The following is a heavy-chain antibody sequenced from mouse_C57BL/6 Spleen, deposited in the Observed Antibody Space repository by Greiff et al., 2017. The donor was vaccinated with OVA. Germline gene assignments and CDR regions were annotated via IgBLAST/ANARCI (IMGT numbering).Heavy chain of an antibody. J-gene: IGHJ4*01. CDR1: GYTFTSYW. D-gene: IGHD2-10*01. Sequence: VQLQQPGAELVKPGASVKLSCKASGYTFTSYWMHWVKQRPGQGLEWIGMIHPNSGSTNYNEKFKSKATLTVDKSSSTAYMQLSSLTSEDSAVYYCARCPTMSPYYAMDYWGQGTSVTVSS. CDR3: ARCPTMSPYYAMDY. V-gene: IGHV1-64*01. CDR2: IHPNSGST.